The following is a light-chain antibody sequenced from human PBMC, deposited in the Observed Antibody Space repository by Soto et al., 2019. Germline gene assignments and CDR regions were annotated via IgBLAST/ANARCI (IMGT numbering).Light chain of an antibody. J-gene: IGKJ1*01. CDR1: QVISSF. CDR2: EAS. CDR3: QHYNSYSEA. Sequence: AFTCDTVTITCRASQVISSFLAWYQQKPGKGPKLLIYEASTLKSGVPSRFSGSGSGTEFTLTISSLQSEDFAIYYCQHYNSYSEAFGRGTKVDIK. V-gene: IGKV1-8*01.